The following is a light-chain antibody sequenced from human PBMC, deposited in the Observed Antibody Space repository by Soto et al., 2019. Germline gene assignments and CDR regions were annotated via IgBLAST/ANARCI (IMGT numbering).Light chain of an antibody. CDR2: DVS. J-gene: IGLJ2*01. CDR1: SGDIGDYSY. V-gene: IGLV2-14*03. CDR3: SSYTISAIV. Sequence: QSALTQPASVSGSPGQSITISCNGISGDIGDYSYVSWYQQHPGKPPKLLIYDVSDRPSGVSDRFSGSKSGNTASLTISGLQAEDEADYYCSSYTISAIVFGGGTKLTVL.